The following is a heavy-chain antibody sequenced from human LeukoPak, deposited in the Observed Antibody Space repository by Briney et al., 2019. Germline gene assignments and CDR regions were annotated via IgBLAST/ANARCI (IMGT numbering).Heavy chain of an antibody. CDR3: AREYCGGDCYSGYYFDY. D-gene: IGHD2-21*02. CDR1: GGTFSSYA. Sequence: SVKVSCKASGGTFSSYAISWVRQAPGQGLDWMGGIIPIFGTANYAQKFQGRVTITADESTSTAYMELSSLSSEDTAVYYCAREYCGGDCYSGYYFDYWGQGTLVTVSS. J-gene: IGHJ4*02. V-gene: IGHV1-69*13. CDR2: IIPIFGTA.